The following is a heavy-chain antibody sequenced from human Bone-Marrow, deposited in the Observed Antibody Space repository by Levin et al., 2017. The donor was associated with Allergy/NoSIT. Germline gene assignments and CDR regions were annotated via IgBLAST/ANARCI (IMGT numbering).Heavy chain of an antibody. V-gene: IGHV3-49*03. Sequence: GESLKISCTTSGFNFGDYGMTWFRQTPGKGLEWIGFIRNKAYGGTTEYAASVKGRFTISRDDSKSIAFLHMNSLETEDTAIYFCSSHYCTSTNCPALYAFALWGQGTMVTVSS. CDR3: SSHYCTSTNCPALYAFAL. D-gene: IGHD2-2*01. J-gene: IGHJ3*01. CDR2: IRNKAYGGTT. CDR1: GFNFGDYG.